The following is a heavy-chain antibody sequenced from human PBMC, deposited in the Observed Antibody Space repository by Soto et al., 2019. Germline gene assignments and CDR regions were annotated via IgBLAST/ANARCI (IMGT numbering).Heavy chain of an antibody. CDR1: GGSICSYY. CDR3: ARDTRSIFLMGYYYYGMDV. J-gene: IGHJ6*02. CDR2: IYYSGST. D-gene: IGHD3-3*01. Sequence: WKTLSLTCTVSGGSICSYYWSWIRQHPGKGLEWIGYIYYSGSTNYNPSLKSRVTISVDTSKNQFSLKLSSVTAADTAVYYCARDTRSIFLMGYYYYGMDVWGQGTTVTVSS. V-gene: IGHV4-59*01.